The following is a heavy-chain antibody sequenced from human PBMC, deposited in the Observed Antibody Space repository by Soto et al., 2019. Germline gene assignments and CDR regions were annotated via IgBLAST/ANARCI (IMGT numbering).Heavy chain of an antibody. D-gene: IGHD6-6*01. J-gene: IGHJ4*02. CDR3: ASGSHVPHY. V-gene: IGHV4-30-2*01. CDR2: ISHSGST. CDR1: GGSISSGGYS. Sequence: QLQLQESGSGLVKPSQTLSLTCAVSGGSISSGGYSWSWIRQPPGKGLEWIGYISHSGSTYYNPSLRRRVTISVARSKTHFSLKLSSVTAADTAMYYCASGSHVPHYWGQGTLVTVSS.